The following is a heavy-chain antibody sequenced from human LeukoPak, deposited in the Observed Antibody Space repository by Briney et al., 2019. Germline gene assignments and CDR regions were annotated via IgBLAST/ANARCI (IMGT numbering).Heavy chain of an antibody. CDR3: ARGGPYYGSGSYYSPGY. V-gene: IGHV3-21*01. Sequence: PGGSLRLSCAASGFTFSSYSMNWVRQAPGKGLEWVSSIGSSSSHIYYADSVKGRFTISRDNAKNSLYLQMNSLRAEDTAAYYCARGGPYYGSGSYYSPGYWGQGTLVTVSS. CDR2: IGSSSSHI. D-gene: IGHD3-10*01. J-gene: IGHJ4*02. CDR1: GFTFSSYS.